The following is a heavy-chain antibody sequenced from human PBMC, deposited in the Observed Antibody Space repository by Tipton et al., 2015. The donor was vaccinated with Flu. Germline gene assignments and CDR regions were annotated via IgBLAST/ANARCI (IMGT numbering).Heavy chain of an antibody. D-gene: IGHD3-10*01. CDR3: ARDQGFGGGLAYDYYAMDV. V-gene: IGHV4-31*03. Sequence: TLSLTCSVSGGSISSGGAYWSWIRQHPGRGLEWIGGIYYSGSTYYNPSLESRLTISVDTSKNQFSLNLNSVTDADTAVYFCARDQGFGGGLAYDYYAMDVWGQGTTVIVSS. CDR2: IYYSGST. J-gene: IGHJ6*02. CDR1: GGSISSGGAY.